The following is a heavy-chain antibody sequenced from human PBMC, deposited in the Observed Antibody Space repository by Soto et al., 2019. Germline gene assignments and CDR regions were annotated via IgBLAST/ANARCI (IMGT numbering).Heavy chain of an antibody. J-gene: IGHJ6*02. Sequence: SESLYLTCTVSGECNSSYDWSWIRQPPGKGLEWIGYIYYSGSTNYHPSLKRRITISVDTSKIQFSLKLSSVTAADTAVYYCARIPWGFWSGYTPKPNYYYGMDVWGQGTTVTVSS. V-gene: IGHV4-59*01. CDR3: ARIPWGFWSGYTPKPNYYYGMDV. D-gene: IGHD3-3*01. CDR1: GECNSSYD. CDR2: IYYSGST.